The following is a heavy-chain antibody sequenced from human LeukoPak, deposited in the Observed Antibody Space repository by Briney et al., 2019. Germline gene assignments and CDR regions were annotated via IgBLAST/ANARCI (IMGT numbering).Heavy chain of an antibody. J-gene: IGHJ4*02. D-gene: IGHD5-18*01. V-gene: IGHV4-59*01. Sequence: SETLSLTCTVSGGSISSYYWSWIRQPPGKGLEWIGYIYYSGSTNYNPSLKSRVTISVDTSKNQFSPKLSSVTAADTAVYYCARGYSYGVGFDYWGQGTLVTVSS. CDR3: ARGYSYGVGFDY. CDR2: IYYSGST. CDR1: GGSISSYY.